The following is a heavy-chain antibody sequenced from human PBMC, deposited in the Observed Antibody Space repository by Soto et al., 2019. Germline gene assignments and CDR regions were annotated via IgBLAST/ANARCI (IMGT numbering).Heavy chain of an antibody. CDR2: IIPIFGTA. Sequence: QVQLVQSGAEVKKPGSSVKVSCKASGGTFSSYAISWVRQAPGQGLEWMGGIIPIFGTANYAQKFQGRVTFTGDDSTTTAYRGRSSLRSEDTAVYYCAREGGSIDTGMVPGYFDSWGQGPLVPAPS. V-gene: IGHV1-69*01. CDR3: AREGGSIDTGMVPGYFDS. J-gene: IGHJ4*02. D-gene: IGHD5-18*01. CDR1: GGTFSSYA.